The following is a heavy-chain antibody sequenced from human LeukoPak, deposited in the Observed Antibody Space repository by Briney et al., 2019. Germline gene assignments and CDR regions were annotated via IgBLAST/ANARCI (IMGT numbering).Heavy chain of an antibody. J-gene: IGHJ4*02. Sequence: GRSLRLSCAASGFTFDDYAMRWVRQAPGKGLEWGSGISWNSGSIGYADSVKGRFTISRDNAKTSLYLQMNSLRAEDTALYYCPKGSGYYSSPIGLGQYYFDYWGQGTLVTASS. CDR2: ISWNSGSI. CDR1: GFTFDDYA. V-gene: IGHV3-9*01. CDR3: PKGSGYYSSPIGLGQYYFDY. D-gene: IGHD3-22*01.